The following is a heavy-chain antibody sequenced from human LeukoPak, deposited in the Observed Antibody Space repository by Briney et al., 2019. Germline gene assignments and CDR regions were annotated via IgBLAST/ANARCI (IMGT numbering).Heavy chain of an antibody. J-gene: IGHJ4*02. Sequence: EASVKVSCKASGYTFTGYYMHWVRQAPGQGFDWMGWINPNSGGTNYAQKFQGRVTMTRDTSISTAHMELSRLRSDDTAVYYCATANPLYCSSTTCLFDYWGQGTLVTVSS. CDR1: GYTFTGYY. CDR3: ATANPLYCSSTTCLFDY. V-gene: IGHV1-2*02. D-gene: IGHD2-2*01. CDR2: INPNSGGT.